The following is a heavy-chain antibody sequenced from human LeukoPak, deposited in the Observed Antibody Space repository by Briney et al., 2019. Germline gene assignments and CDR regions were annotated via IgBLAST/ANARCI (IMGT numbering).Heavy chain of an antibody. Sequence: SVKVSCKASVGTFSSYAISWVRQAPGQRLEWMGGIIPIFGTATYAQKFQGRVTIPTDESTTTAYTTLSSLSSEDTAVYYCARGPSGGWGYRGRGSYGVFDYWGQGTLVTVSS. CDR3: ARGPSGGWGYRGRGSYGVFDY. V-gene: IGHV1-69*05. J-gene: IGHJ4*02. D-gene: IGHD1-26*01. CDR2: IIPIFGTA. CDR1: VGTFSSYA.